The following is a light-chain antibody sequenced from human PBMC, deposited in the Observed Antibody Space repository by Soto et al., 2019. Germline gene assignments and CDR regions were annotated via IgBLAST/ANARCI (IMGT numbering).Light chain of an antibody. V-gene: IGKV3-11*01. CDR3: QQRTNTEIT. CDR1: QSVSSY. J-gene: IGKJ3*01. Sequence: EIVLTQSPATLSLSPGERATLSCRASQSVSSYLAWYQQKPGQAPRLLIYDASNRATGIPARFSGSGSGTDFTLTISSLEPADFAVYYCQQRTNTEITFGPGTKVDIK. CDR2: DAS.